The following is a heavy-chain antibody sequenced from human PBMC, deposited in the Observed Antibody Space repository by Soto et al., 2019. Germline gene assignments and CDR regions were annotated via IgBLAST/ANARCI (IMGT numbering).Heavy chain of an antibody. V-gene: IGHV3-23*01. CDR2: ISGSGGVT. J-gene: IGHJ4*02. CDR3: ARDMEGTSTFDH. Sequence: GGSLRLSCAASGYTFSSCAMSWVRQASGKGLEWVSVISGSGGVTDYADSVKGRFTISRDNSRNRLYLQMNSLRAEDTAFYYCARDMEGTSTFDHWGQGTQVTVSS. D-gene: IGHD1-7*01. CDR1: GYTFSSCA.